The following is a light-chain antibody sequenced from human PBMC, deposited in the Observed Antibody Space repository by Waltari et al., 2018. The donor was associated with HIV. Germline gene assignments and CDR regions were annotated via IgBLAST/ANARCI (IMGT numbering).Light chain of an antibody. CDR2: DVN. J-gene: IGLJ1*01. CDR1: NSDVGAYDS. Sequence: QSALTQPASVSGSPGQSFTLSCTGTNSDVGAYDSVTWYQQHPGKAPKLILYDVNRRPSGVSYRFSGSKSGNTASLTISGLQAEDEADYYCCSYAGSNFVFGSGTKVIVL. CDR3: CSYAGSNFV. V-gene: IGLV2-23*02.